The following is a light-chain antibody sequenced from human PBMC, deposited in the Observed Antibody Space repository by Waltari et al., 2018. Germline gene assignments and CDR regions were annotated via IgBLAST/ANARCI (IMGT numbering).Light chain of an antibody. CDR2: GAS. J-gene: IGKJ2*01. CDR1: HGIGNY. V-gene: IGKV1-27*01. CDR3: QKSKRAPFT. Sequence: DIQMTQSPSSLSASVGDRITITCRASHGIGNYLAWYQQKPGKVPKLLISGASALQSGGPSRFSGSGSGTDFTLTISSLQPEDVGTYYCQKSKRAPFTFGQGTKLEI.